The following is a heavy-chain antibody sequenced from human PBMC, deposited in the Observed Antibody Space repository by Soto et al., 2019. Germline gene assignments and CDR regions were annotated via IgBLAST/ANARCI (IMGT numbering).Heavy chain of an antibody. J-gene: IGHJ4*02. CDR2: IYYSGST. CDR3: ARVGLTTRFFDY. CDR1: GGSMSSGNYY. D-gene: IGHD1-1*01. Sequence: SETLALTCTVSGGSMSSGNYYWSWIRHPPGKGLEWFWYIYYSGSTYYYPSLQSRVIISVDTSNNQFSLNLSSMTAAHTAVYYCARVGLTTRFFDYWGQGILVTVSS. V-gene: IGHV4-30-4*08.